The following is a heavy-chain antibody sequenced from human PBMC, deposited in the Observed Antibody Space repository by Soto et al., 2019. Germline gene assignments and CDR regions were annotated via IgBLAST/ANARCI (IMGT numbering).Heavy chain of an antibody. CDR2: ISAYNGNT. D-gene: IGHD3-22*01. Sequence: GASVKVSCKASGYTFTSYGISWVRQAPGQGLEWMGWISAYNGNTNYAQKLQGRVTMTTDTSTSTAYMELRSLRSDDTAVYYCARDRGTYYYDSSGYYGASIYYYGMDVWGQGTTVTVSS. CDR3: ARDRGTYYYDSSGYYGASIYYYGMDV. J-gene: IGHJ6*02. CDR1: GYTFTSYG. V-gene: IGHV1-18*01.